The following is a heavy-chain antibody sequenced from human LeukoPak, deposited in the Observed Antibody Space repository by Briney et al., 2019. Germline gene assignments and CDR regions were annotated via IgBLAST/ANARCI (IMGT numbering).Heavy chain of an antibody. J-gene: IGHJ4*02. V-gene: IGHV4-34*01. CDR3: ARGKIADDSSGYYSDY. CDR1: GGSFSGYY. Sequence: SETLSLTCAVYGGSFSGYYWSWIRQPPGKGLEWIGEINHSGSTNYNPSLKSRVTISVDTSKNQFSLKLSSVTAADTAVYYCARGKIADDSSGYYSDYWGQGTLVTVSP. CDR2: INHSGST. D-gene: IGHD3-22*01.